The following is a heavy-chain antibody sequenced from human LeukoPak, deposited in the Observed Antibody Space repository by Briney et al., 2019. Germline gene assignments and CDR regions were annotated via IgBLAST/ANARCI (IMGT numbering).Heavy chain of an antibody. CDR2: IKEDGSIQ. V-gene: IGHV3-7*01. CDR3: ARDVWTGVAVSDY. J-gene: IGHJ4*02. Sequence: GGSLRLSCVVSGFTFSSYWMTWVCNAPGQGLEWLANIKEDGSIQYYLDSVRGRFTISRDNAKTSVYLQLNSLRADDTAVYYCARDVWTGVAVSDYWGQGTLVTVSS. D-gene: IGHD6-19*01. CDR1: GFTFSSYW.